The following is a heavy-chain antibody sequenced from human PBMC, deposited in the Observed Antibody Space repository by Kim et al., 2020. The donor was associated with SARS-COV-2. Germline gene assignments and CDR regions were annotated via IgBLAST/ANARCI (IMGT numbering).Heavy chain of an antibody. D-gene: IGHD3-22*01. V-gene: IGHV4-34*01. CDR2: INHSGST. CDR3: ARLLYYYDSSGYYYADAFDI. Sequence: SETLSLTCAVYGGSFSGYYWSWIRQPPGKGLEWIGEINHSGSTNYNPSLKSRVTISVDTSKNQFSLKLSSVTAADTAVYYCARLLYYYDSSGYYYADAFDIWGQGTMVTVSS. J-gene: IGHJ3*02. CDR1: GGSFSGYY.